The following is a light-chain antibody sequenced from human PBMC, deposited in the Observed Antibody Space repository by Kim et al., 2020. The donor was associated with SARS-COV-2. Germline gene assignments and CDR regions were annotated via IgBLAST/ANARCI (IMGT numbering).Light chain of an antibody. V-gene: IGKV1-39*01. Sequence: LSASVGDRVTITCRASQSISSYLNWYQQKPGKAPKLLIYAASSLQSGVPSRFSGSGSGIDFTLTISSLQPEDFATYYCQQSYSTLTFGGGTKVEI. CDR2: AAS. CDR1: QSISSY. CDR3: QQSYSTLT. J-gene: IGKJ4*01.